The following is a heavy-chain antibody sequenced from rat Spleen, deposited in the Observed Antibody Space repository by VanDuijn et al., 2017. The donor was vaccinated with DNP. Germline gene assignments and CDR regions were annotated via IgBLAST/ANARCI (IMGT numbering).Heavy chain of an antibody. V-gene: IGHV5-22*01. CDR2: INYDGGNT. J-gene: IGHJ3*01. CDR1: GFTFSDYY. D-gene: IGHD1-4*01. Sequence: EVQLVESGGGLVRPGRSLKLSCAASGFTFSDYYMAWVRQAPTKGLEWVAYINYDGGNTYYGDSVQGRFTISRDNARSTLYLQMNSLRSEDMATYYCARHVLPLRVWDYWGQGTLVTVSS. CDR3: ARHVLPLRVWDY.